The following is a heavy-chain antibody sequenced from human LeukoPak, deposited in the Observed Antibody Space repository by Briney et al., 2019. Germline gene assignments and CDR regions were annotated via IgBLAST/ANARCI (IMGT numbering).Heavy chain of an antibody. V-gene: IGHV4-59*10. CDR2: TSRTGTT. CDR3: ARVLYYYDSSAYLTLYDYYMDV. D-gene: IGHD3-22*01. Sequence: SETLSLTCTVDGASVRSHYWAWIRQPAGKGLESIWRTSRTGTTTYGPSLKSRVTMSLDTSKNQFSLRLSSVTAADTAVYFCARVLYYYDSSAYLTLYDYYMDVWGKGTTVTVSS. CDR1: GASVRSHY. J-gene: IGHJ6*03.